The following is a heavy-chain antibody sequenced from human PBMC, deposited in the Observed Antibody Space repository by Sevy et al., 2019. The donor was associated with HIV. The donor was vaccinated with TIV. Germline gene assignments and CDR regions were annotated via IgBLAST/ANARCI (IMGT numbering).Heavy chain of an antibody. J-gene: IGHJ3*02. CDR2: IYPGDSDT. V-gene: IGHV5-51*01. Sequence: GESLKISCKGSGYSFTSYWIGWVRQMPGKGLEWMGIIYPGDSDTRDSPSFQGQVTISADKSISTAYLQWSSRKASDTAMYYCARRGIVVVTPFDIWGQGTMVTVSS. D-gene: IGHD3-22*01. CDR1: GYSFTSYW. CDR3: ARRGIVVVTPFDI.